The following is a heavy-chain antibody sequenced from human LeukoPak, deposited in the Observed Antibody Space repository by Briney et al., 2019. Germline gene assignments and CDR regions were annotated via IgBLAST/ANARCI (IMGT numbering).Heavy chain of an antibody. CDR3: ARVQPRFISRPHFDS. J-gene: IGHJ4*02. Sequence: SETLSLTSTVSGASISTSRDYWGWTRQPPGKGLDWIECIYYIGHTYYNPSLKSRVAMSLDMSKNQFSLKLNSVTAADTAVYYCARVQPRFISRPHFDSWGQGTLVTVSS. CDR2: IYYIGHT. D-gene: IGHD6-13*01. V-gene: IGHV4-39*07. CDR1: GASISTSRDY.